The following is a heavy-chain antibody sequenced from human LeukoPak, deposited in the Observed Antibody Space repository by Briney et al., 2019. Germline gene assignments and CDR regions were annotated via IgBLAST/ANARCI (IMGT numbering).Heavy chain of an antibody. D-gene: IGHD3-9*01. V-gene: IGHV4-39*01. J-gene: IGHJ5*02. CDR3: ARHPTGFPNWFDP. CDR1: GGSISSGGYY. CDR2: IYYSGST. Sequence: SETLSLTCTVSGGSISSGGYYWSWIRQHPGKGLEWIGYIYYSGSTYYNPSLKSRVTISVDTSKNQFSLKLSSLTAADTAVYYCARHPTGFPNWFDPWGQGTLVTVSS.